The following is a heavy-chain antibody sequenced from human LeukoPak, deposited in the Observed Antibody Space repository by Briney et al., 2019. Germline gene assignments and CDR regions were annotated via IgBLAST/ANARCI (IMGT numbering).Heavy chain of an antibody. V-gene: IGHV3-21*01. Sequence: PGGSLRLSCAASGFTFSSYNMNWVRQAPGKGLEWVASISSSSSFIYYADSVKGRFTISRDNAKNSLDLQMNSLSAEDTAVYYCARWQHLAHAGDYWGQGTLVTVSS. CDR3: ARWQHLAHAGDY. CDR1: GFTFSSYN. CDR2: ISSSSSFI. D-gene: IGHD3-10*01. J-gene: IGHJ4*02.